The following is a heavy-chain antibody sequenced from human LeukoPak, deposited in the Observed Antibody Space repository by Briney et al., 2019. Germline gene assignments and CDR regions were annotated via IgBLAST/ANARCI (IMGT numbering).Heavy chain of an antibody. CDR2: IRGSGHST. D-gene: IGHD5-18*01. CDR1: GFTFSSYA. V-gene: IGHV3-23*01. Sequence: GGSLRLSCAVSGFTFSSYAMSWVRQAPGKGLEWVSGIRGSGHSTYYADSVKGRFTISRDNSKNTLYLQMNSLRAEDTAVYYCAKGLWSYYFDYWGQGTLVTVSS. CDR3: AKGLWSYYFDY. J-gene: IGHJ4*02.